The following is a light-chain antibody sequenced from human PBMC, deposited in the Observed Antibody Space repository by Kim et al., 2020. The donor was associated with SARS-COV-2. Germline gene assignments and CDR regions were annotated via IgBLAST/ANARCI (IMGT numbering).Light chain of an antibody. CDR3: AAWDDNLSGL. CDR2: RDN. J-gene: IGLJ3*02. CDR1: SSNIGNHY. V-gene: IGLV1-47*01. Sequence: PGPRANLSCSGSSSNIGNHYVYWYQQVPGTAPKLLIYRDNQRPSGVPDRFSGSKSGTSASLAISGLRSEDEADYYCAAWDDNLSGLFGGGTKVTVL.